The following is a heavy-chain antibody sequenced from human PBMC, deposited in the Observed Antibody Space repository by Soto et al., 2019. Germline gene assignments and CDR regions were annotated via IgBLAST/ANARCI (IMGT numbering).Heavy chain of an antibody. CDR3: ARDDVLCDGGRCYGVLLDV. CDR1: GFTVSSKY. V-gene: IGHV3-66*01. J-gene: IGHJ6*04. CDR2: IQSGGPT. D-gene: IGHD2-15*01. Sequence: EVQLVESGGGLVQPGGSLRLSCAASGFTVSSKYMSWVRQAPGKGLEWVSRIQSGGPTYYADSVKGRFTISRDTSENTVHLQMDSLRAEDTAVYYCARDDVLCDGGRCYGVLLDVWGKGTTVTVSS.